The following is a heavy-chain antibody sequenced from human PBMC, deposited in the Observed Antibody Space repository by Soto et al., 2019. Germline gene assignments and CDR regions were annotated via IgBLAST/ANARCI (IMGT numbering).Heavy chain of an antibody. Sequence: GGSLRLSCVASELIVSDNYMNWVRQAPGKGLEWVSLLYSGGNTYYADSVKGRCTISRDNSKNTLYLQINSLRAEDTAVYFCASGVYDSSGYYRAEAFHIWGQGTMVTVSS. CDR1: ELIVSDNY. V-gene: IGHV3-53*05. J-gene: IGHJ3*02. D-gene: IGHD3-22*01. CDR3: ASGVYDSSGYYRAEAFHI. CDR2: LYSGGNT.